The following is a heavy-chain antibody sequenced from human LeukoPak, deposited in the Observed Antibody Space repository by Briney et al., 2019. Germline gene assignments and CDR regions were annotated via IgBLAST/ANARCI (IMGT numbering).Heavy chain of an antibody. CDR3: AKDSLPAPDIAVAGNFDY. Sequence: GGSLRLSCAASGFTFDDYAMHWVRQAPGKGLEWVSGTSWNSGSIGYADSVKGRFTISRDNAKNSLYLQMNSLRAEDTALYYCAKDSLPAPDIAVAGNFDYWGQGTLVTVSS. CDR2: TSWNSGSI. V-gene: IGHV3-9*01. J-gene: IGHJ4*02. CDR1: GFTFDDYA. D-gene: IGHD6-19*01.